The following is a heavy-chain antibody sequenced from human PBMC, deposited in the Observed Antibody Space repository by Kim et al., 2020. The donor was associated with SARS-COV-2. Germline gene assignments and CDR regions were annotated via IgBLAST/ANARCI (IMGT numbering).Heavy chain of an antibody. Sequence: GESLKISCKGSGYSFTSYWISWVRQMPGKGLEWMGRIDPSDSYTNYSPSFQGHVTISADKSISTAYLQWSSLKASDTAMYYCARHDLYDSGSYRTYYFDYWGQGTLVTVSS. D-gene: IGHD1-26*01. CDR1: GYSFTSYW. V-gene: IGHV5-10-1*01. CDR2: IDPSDSYT. CDR3: ARHDLYDSGSYRTYYFDY. J-gene: IGHJ4*02.